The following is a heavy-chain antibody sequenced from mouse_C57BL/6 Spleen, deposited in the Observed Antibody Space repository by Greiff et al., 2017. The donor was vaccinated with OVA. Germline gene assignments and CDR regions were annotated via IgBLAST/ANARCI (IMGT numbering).Heavy chain of an antibody. CDR3: ARGDGYDGNYAMDY. CDR2: IHPNSGST. V-gene: IGHV1-64*01. D-gene: IGHD2-2*01. Sequence: QQPGAELVKPGASVKLSCKASGYTFTSYWMHWVKQRPGQGLEWIGMIHPNSGSTNYNEKFKSKATLTVDKSSSTAYMQLSSLTSEDSAVYYCARGDGYDGNYAMDYWGQGTSVTVSS. CDR1: GYTFTSYW. J-gene: IGHJ4*01.